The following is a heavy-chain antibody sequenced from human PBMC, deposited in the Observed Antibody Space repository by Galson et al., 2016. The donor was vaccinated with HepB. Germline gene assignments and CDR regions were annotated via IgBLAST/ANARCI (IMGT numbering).Heavy chain of an antibody. CDR2: TYEDDST. V-gene: IGHV4-39*07. Sequence: SETLSLTCTVSGGSISSSTYYWAWIRQPPGKGLEFIGYTYEDDSTSSNPSLRSRVTTSLDRSNNHFSLELKSVTAADTAVYYCARGGYFGSGGAFDVWGQGTMVTVSS. CDR1: GGSISSSTYY. J-gene: IGHJ3*01. D-gene: IGHD3-10*01. CDR3: ARGGYFGSGGAFDV.